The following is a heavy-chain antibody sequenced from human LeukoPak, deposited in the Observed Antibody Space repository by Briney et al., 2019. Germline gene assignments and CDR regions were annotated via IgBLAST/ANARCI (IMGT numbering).Heavy chain of an antibody. CDR2: IDPNSGGT. V-gene: IGHV1-2*06. Sequence: GASVKVSCKASGYTFTGYSMHWVRQAPGQGLEWMGRIDPNSGGTNYAQKFQGRVTMTRDTSISTAYMELSRLRSDDTAVYYCARASITMVRGVPDAFDIWGQGTMVTVSS. D-gene: IGHD3-10*01. J-gene: IGHJ3*02. CDR1: GYTFTGYS. CDR3: ARASITMVRGVPDAFDI.